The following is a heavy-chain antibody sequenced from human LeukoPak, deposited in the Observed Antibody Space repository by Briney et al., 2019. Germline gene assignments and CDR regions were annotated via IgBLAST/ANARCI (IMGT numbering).Heavy chain of an antibody. J-gene: IGHJ4*01. Sequence: GGSLRLSCAASELNFENHWMHWVRQVPGKGLEWVSRTDAGGSSTSYADSVRGRFSISRDNGKSTLYLQMNSLRVEDTAVCYCARSPPTGGGAYVGDYWGHGTLVTVSS. D-gene: IGHD2-8*02. CDR1: ELNFENHW. V-gene: IGHV3-74*01. CDR2: TDAGGSST. CDR3: ARSPPTGGGAYVGDY.